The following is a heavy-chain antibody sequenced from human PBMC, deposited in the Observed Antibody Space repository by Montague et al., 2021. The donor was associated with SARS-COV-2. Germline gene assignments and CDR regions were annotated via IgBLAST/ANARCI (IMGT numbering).Heavy chain of an antibody. Sequence: SLRLSCSASGFTFNNFAMHWVRQAPGKGLEWVAVISYDGSIKYYADSXXGRFTISRDSSKKTLYLQMNSLSGEDTAVYYCAKNRDIFWFGEGRDSMDVWGRGTTVIVSS. CDR1: GFTFNNFA. J-gene: IGHJ6*02. D-gene: IGHD3-10*01. V-gene: IGHV3-30*18. CDR3: AKNRDIFWFGEGRDSMDV. CDR2: ISYDGSIK.